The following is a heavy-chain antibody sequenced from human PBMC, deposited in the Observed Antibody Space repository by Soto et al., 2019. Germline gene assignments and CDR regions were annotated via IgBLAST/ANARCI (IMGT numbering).Heavy chain of an antibody. V-gene: IGHV4-59*01. J-gene: IGHJ4*02. D-gene: IGHD6-19*01. Sequence: SETLSLTCTVSGGSISSYYWSWIRQPPGKGLEWIGYIYYSGSTNYNPSLKSRVTISVDTSKNQFSLKLSSVTAADTAVYYCVRSSSGWYVWSQGTLVTVSS. CDR2: IYYSGST. CDR3: VRSSSGWYV. CDR1: GGSISSYY.